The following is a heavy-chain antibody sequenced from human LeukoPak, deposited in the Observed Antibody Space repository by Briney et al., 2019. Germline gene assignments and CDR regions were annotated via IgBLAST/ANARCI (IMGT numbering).Heavy chain of an antibody. CDR2: ISGSGNNT. CDR1: GFTFSDYA. V-gene: IGHV3-23*01. Sequence: GGSLRLSCAASGFTFSDYAMSWVRQAPGKGLEWVAAISGSGNNTYHADSLGGRFTISRDNSIKTVFLQLSSLRVEDTARYHCAKARGDQWLLYYWGPGTQVTVSS. CDR3: AKARGDQWLLYY. D-gene: IGHD6-19*01. J-gene: IGHJ4*02.